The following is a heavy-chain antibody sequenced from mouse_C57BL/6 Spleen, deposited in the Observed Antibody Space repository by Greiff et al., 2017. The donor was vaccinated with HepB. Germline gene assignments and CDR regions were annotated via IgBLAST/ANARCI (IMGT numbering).Heavy chain of an antibody. CDR1: GYAFSSYW. J-gene: IGHJ4*01. V-gene: IGHV1-80*01. Sequence: QVQLQQSGAELVKPGASVKISCKASGYAFSSYWMNWVKQRPGKGLEWIGQIYPGDGDTNYNGKFKGKATLTADKSSSTAYMQLSSLTSEDSAVYFCAREDYYYGSSYAMDYWGQGTSVTVSS. D-gene: IGHD1-1*01. CDR2: IYPGDGDT. CDR3: AREDYYYGSSYAMDY.